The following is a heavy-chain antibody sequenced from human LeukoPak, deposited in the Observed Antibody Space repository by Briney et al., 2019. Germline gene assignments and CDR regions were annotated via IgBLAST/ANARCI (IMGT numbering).Heavy chain of an antibody. V-gene: IGHV3-64*01. Sequence: GGSLRPSVAPSGFTLNAYAMPWVRRAPGKGLDFVSAISSDGDSTYYANSVKGRFIISRDNSKRTLYLQMGSLRAEDMAVYYCGRAIHSSGYPPVDYWGQGTLVTVSS. CDR3: GRAIHSSGYPPVDY. CDR1: GFTLNAYA. CDR2: ISSDGDST. J-gene: IGHJ4*02. D-gene: IGHD3-22*01.